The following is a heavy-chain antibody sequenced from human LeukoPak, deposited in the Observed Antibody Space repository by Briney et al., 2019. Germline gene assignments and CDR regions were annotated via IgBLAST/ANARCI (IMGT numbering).Heavy chain of an antibody. V-gene: IGHV3-48*02. D-gene: IGHD3-22*01. CDR3: ARDLDTSGYTFDY. CDR2: ISGSSRVI. CDR1: GFTFNSYS. Sequence: GGSLTLSCAASGFTFNSYSMNWVRQAPGKGLEWVSYISGSSRVIYYADSVKGRFTISRDNAKNSLYLQMNSLRDDDTAVYHCARDLDTSGYTFDYWGQGTLVTVSS. J-gene: IGHJ4*02.